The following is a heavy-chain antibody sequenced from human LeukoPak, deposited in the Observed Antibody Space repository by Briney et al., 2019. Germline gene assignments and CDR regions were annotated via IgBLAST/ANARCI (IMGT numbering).Heavy chain of an antibody. V-gene: IGHV3-23*01. CDR1: GLAFSTYG. D-gene: IGHD6-13*01. CDR3: ANRPAAGYFDY. J-gene: IGHJ4*02. Sequence: GGSLRLSCACSGLAFSTYGMSWVRQAPGKGLEWVSAISGSGGSTYYADSVKGRFTISRDNSKNTLFLQMNSLRAEDTAVYYCANRPAAGYFDYWGQGTLVTVSS. CDR2: ISGSGGST.